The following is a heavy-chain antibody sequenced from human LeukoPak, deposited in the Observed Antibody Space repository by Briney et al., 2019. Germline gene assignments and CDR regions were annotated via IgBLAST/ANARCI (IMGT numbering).Heavy chain of an antibody. CDR1: GFTFDDYA. J-gene: IGHJ6*03. V-gene: IGHV3-43D*04. Sequence: GGSLRLSCAASGFTFDDYAMHWVRQAPGKGLEWVSLISWDGGSTYYADSVKGRFTISRDNSKNSLYLQMNSLRAEDTALYYCAKGKDDRDPTSAYYYYYMDVWGKGTTVTVPS. D-gene: IGHD3-10*01. CDR3: AKGKDDRDPTSAYYYYYMDV. CDR2: ISWDGGST.